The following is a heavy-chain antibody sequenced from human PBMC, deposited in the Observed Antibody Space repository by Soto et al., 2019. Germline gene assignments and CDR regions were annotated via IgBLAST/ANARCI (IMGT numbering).Heavy chain of an antibody. D-gene: IGHD6-19*01. CDR2: VNHNGRN. V-gene: IGHV4-34*01. Sequence: QLHQQQWGAGLLKPSETLSLTCAVYGGSFSGYFWNWIRQSPVKGLEWIGKVNHNGRNNYNPSLKSRVTISLDMSKNQISLKLTSVTAADTAVYYCARGGSSDWQVAFDFWGQGTMVTVSS. J-gene: IGHJ3*01. CDR3: ARGGSSDWQVAFDF. CDR1: GGSFSGYF.